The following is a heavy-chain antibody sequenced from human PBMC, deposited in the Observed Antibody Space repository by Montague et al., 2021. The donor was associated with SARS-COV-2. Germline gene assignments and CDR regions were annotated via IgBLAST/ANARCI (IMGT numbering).Heavy chain of an antibody. CDR1: GDSISTSY. CDR3: VRADRGYADIRGLYRSKGMDL. Sequence: SETLSLTCTVSGDSISTSYWAWIRQPAGKGLEWIGHVYYSGSSSYNSSLKSRVTMSVDTSKNQVSLNLRSVTAADTAVYFCVRADRGYADIRGLYRSKGMDLWGQGTTVTVSS. V-gene: IGHV4-59*08. CDR2: VYYSGSS. J-gene: IGHJ6*02. D-gene: IGHD3-16*02.